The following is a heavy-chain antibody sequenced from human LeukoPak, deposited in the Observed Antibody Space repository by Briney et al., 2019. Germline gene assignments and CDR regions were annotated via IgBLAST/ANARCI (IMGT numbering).Heavy chain of an antibody. D-gene: IGHD3-22*01. CDR2: VGRTNSPT. CDR3: AKEFSGYLASFEY. CDR1: GFTFISYT. Sequence: GESLQISCAASGFTFISYTMNWVRPAPGKGLEWVSYVGRTNSPTYYADSVKGRFTISRDNAKNSLYLQMNSLRDEDTAVYYCAKEFSGYLASFEYWGQGTLVTVSS. V-gene: IGHV3-48*02. J-gene: IGHJ4*02.